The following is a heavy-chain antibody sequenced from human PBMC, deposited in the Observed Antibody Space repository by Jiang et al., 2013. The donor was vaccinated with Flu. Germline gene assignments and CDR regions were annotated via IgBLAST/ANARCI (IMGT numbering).Heavy chain of an antibody. CDR3: ARSRVFGVVKTYYFDY. CDR2: IYYSGST. CDR1: GGSISSYY. Sequence: LLKPSETLSLTCTVSGGSISSYYWSWIRQPPGKGLEWIGYIYYSGSTNYNPSLKSRVTISVDTSKNQFSLKLSSVTAADTAVYYCARSRVFGVVKTYYFDYWGQGTLVTVSS. J-gene: IGHJ4*02. D-gene: IGHD3-3*01. V-gene: IGHV4-59*01.